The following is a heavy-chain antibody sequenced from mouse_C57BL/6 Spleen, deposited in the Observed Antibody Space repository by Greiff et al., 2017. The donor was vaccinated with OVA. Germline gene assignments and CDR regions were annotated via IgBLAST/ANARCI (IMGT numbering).Heavy chain of an antibody. V-gene: IGHV1-80*01. D-gene: IGHD2-1*01. CDR3: ARPNGNYDWYFDV. CDR2: IYPGDGDT. J-gene: IGHJ1*03. Sequence: QVQLQQSGAELVKPGASVKISCKASGYAFSSYWMNWVKQRPGKGLEWIGQIYPGDGDTNYNGKFKGKATLTADKSSSTAYMQLSSLTSEDSAVYFCARPNGNYDWYFDVWGTGTTVTVSS. CDR1: GYAFSSYW.